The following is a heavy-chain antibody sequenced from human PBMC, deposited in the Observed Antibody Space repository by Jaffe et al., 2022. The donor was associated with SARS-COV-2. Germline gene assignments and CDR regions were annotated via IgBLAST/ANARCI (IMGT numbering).Heavy chain of an antibody. D-gene: IGHD3-10*01. CDR3: ARDKGGSWRGWFDP. CDR1: GLSFSHYA. V-gene: IGHV3-30-3*01. CDR2: MSSDGTYK. J-gene: IGHJ5*02. Sequence: QVQVVESGGGVVQPGRSLRLSCTASGLSFSHYAMHWLRQAPGKGLEWLAVMSSDGTYKDYADSVKGRFTISRDTSQNTLFLQMNSLRSEDTAVYYCARDKGGSWRGWFDPWGQGTRVTVSS.